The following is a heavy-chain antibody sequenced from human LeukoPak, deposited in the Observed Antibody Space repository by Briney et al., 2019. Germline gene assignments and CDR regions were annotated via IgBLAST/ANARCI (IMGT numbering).Heavy chain of an antibody. CDR3: GRGHCSVGSCWNNWFDP. CDR2: INHSGST. Sequence: SQTLSLICPVYGGSFIGYYWSWIRQPPGKWLELIGEINHSGSTNYNPSFKSRVTISVDTSKNQFSLKLSSVTAADTAVYYCGRGHCSVGSCWNNWFDPWGQGTMVTVSS. D-gene: IGHD2-15*01. CDR1: GGSFIGYY. J-gene: IGHJ5*02. V-gene: IGHV4-34*01.